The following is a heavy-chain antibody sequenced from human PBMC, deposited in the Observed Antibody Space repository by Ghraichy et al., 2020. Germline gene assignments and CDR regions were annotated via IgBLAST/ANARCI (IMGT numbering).Heavy chain of an antibody. D-gene: IGHD3-22*01. CDR3: AGYYDLDY. J-gene: IGHJ4*02. V-gene: IGHV4-39*01. CDR1: GGSISSSSYY. Sequence: ESLNISCTVSGGSISSSSYYWGWIRQPPGKGLEWIGSIYYSGSTYYNPSLKSRVTISVDTSKNQFSLKLSSVTAADTAVYYCAGYYDLDYWGQGTLVTVSS. CDR2: IYYSGST.